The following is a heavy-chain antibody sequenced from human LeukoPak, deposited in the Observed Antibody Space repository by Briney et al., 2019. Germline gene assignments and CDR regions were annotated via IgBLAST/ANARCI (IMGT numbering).Heavy chain of an antibody. CDR1: GYSFTSYW. Sequence: GESLKISCKGSGYSFTSYWIGWVRQMPGKGLEWMGIIYPGDSDTRYSPSFQGQVTISADKSISTAYLQWSSLKASDTAMYYCARPAYYYDSSGYYYGAFDIWGQGTMVTVSS. CDR2: IYPGDSDT. J-gene: IGHJ3*02. CDR3: ARPAYYYDSSGYYYGAFDI. V-gene: IGHV5-51*01. D-gene: IGHD3-22*01.